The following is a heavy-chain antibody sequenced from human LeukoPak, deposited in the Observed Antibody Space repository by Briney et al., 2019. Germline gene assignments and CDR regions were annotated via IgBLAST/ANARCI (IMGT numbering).Heavy chain of an antibody. CDR3: ATYFAGAETFDI. Sequence: GESLKISCKHSEYSFPNYCIGWLRQMPGKGLEWMGIIYPDDSDTRYSPSFQGQVTISADRSISTAYLQWSSLKASDTAMYYCATYFAGAETFDIWGQGTMVTVSS. D-gene: IGHD3-16*01. CDR1: EYSFPNYC. J-gene: IGHJ3*02. CDR2: IYPDDSDT. V-gene: IGHV5-51*01.